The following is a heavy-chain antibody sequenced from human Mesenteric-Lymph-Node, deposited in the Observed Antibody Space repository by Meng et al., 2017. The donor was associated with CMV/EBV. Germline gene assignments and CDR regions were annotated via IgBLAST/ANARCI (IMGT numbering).Heavy chain of an antibody. Sequence: GGSLRLSCAASGFIFSSYGMHWVRQAPGKGLEWVAVIWYDGTNKYYADSVKGRFTISRDNSKNTLSLQMNSLRAEDTAVYYCANVHPMYSGSFLDYWGQGTLVTVSS. CDR3: ANVHPMYSGSFLDY. CDR1: GFIFSSYG. J-gene: IGHJ4*02. D-gene: IGHD1-26*01. CDR2: IWYDGTNK. V-gene: IGHV3-33*06.